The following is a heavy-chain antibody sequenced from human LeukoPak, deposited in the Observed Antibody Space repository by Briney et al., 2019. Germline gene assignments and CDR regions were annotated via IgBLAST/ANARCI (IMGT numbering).Heavy chain of an antibody. D-gene: IGHD3-3*01. CDR3: ARAVDFWSGYPQPNWFDP. J-gene: IGHJ5*02. CDR1: GFTFSSCA. CDR2: ISDSGGST. V-gene: IGHV3-23*01. Sequence: GGSLRLSCAASGFTFSSCAMIWVRQAPGKGLEWVSAISDSGGSTYNADSVKGRFTISRDNSENTLYLQMNSLRAEDTAVYYCARAVDFWSGYPQPNWFDPWGQGTLVTVSS.